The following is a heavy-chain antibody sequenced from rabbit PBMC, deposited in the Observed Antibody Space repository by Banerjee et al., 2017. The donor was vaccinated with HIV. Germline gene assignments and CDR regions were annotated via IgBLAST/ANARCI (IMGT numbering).Heavy chain of an antibody. CDR2: IYISSGST. CDR1: GLSFSSTYY. Sequence: QSLEESGGGLVKPGGTLTLTCTASGLSFSSTYYMCWVRQAPGKGLEWIACIYISSGSTYYASWAKGRFTISKTSSTTVTLQMTSLTAADSASFLLTSGLVAGVRDLGGPGTLVTVS. J-gene: IGHJ4*01. V-gene: IGHV1S40*01. CDR3: TSGLVAGVRDL. D-gene: IGHD4-1*01.